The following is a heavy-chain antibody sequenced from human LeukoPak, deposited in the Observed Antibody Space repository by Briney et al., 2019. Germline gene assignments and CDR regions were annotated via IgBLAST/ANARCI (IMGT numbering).Heavy chain of an antibody. CDR3: ARSPDDGDHFDY. Sequence: SGPTLVNPTQTLTLTCTVSGFSLSTSGMRASWIRQPPGKALEWLARIDWDDDKFYSTSLKTRLTISKDTSKNQVVLTMTNMDPVDKATYYCARSPDDGDHFDYWGQGTLVTVSS. J-gene: IGHJ4*02. CDR2: IDWDDDK. CDR1: GFSLSTSGMR. V-gene: IGHV2-70*04. D-gene: IGHD4-17*01.